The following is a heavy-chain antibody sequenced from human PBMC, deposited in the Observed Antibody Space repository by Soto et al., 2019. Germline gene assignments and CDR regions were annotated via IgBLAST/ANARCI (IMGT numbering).Heavy chain of an antibody. Sequence: QVHLVQSGAEVKKPGSSVKVSCKTSGGSFNNYAVSWVRQAPGQGLEWMGGIIPNFDTPNYAQKFQDRVTIIVDESTSTVYMELRTLRSNDPAVYYCAVAMVREILIFESSGMHVWGQGTTVIVSS. CDR3: AVAMVREILIFESSGMHV. J-gene: IGHJ6*02. V-gene: IGHV1-69*01. CDR1: GGSFNNYA. CDR2: IIPNFDTP. D-gene: IGHD3-10*01.